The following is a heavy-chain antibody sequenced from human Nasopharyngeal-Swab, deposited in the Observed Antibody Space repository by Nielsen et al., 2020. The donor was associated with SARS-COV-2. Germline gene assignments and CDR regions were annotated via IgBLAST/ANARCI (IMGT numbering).Heavy chain of an antibody. CDR1: GFTFSSYA. CDR3: AKWNTSSCYPVFDS. Sequence: GEALKISWAASGFTFSSYARSGVRQAAGKGLEWVSTSCGNSDTTYYADSVKGRFSISRDNSKNTLLLQMNSLRAEDTAVYYCAKWNTSSCYPVFDSWGQGTLVTVSS. D-gene: IGHD2-2*01. V-gene: IGHV3-23*01. CDR2: SCGNSDTT. J-gene: IGHJ4*02.